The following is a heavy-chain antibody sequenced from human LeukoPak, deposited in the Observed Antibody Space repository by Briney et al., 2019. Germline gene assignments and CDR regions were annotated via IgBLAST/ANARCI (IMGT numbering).Heavy chain of an antibody. V-gene: IGHV4-30-2*01. D-gene: IGHD4-17*01. CDR2: IYHSRST. CDR3: ARTTVTTSYYFDY. J-gene: IGHJ4*02. CDR1: GGSISSGGYS. Sequence: SETLSLTCAVSGGSISSGGYSWSWIRQPPGKGLEWIGYIYHSRSTYYNPSLKSRVTISVDRSKNQFSLKLNSVTAADTAVYYCARTTVTTSYYFDYWGQGTLVTVSS.